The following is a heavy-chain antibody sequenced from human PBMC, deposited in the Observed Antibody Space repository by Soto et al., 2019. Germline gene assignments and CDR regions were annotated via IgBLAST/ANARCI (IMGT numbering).Heavy chain of an antibody. CDR1: GGSISSGGYY. CDR3: AASSSWAHNWFDP. V-gene: IGHV4-31*03. D-gene: IGHD6-13*01. CDR2: IYYSGST. Sequence: QVQLQESGPGLVKPSQTLSLTCTVSGGSISSGGYYWSWIRQHPGKGLEWIGYIYYSGSTYYNPSLKSRVTITVDTSKNQFSLKLSSVTAADTAVYYCAASSSWAHNWFDPWGQGTLVTVSS. J-gene: IGHJ5*02.